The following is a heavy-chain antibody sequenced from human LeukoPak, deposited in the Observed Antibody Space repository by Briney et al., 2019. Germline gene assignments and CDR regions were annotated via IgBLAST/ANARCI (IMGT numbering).Heavy chain of an antibody. Sequence: RGGSLRLSCAASGFTFSSYAMHWVRQAPGKGLEWVAVISYDGSNKYYADSVKGRFTISRDNSKNTLYLQMNSLRAEDTAVYYCARDSGYFDYWGQGTLVTVSS. CDR3: ARDSGYFDY. V-gene: IGHV3-30-3*01. CDR1: GFTFSSYA. J-gene: IGHJ4*02. CDR2: ISYDGSNK. D-gene: IGHD3-10*01.